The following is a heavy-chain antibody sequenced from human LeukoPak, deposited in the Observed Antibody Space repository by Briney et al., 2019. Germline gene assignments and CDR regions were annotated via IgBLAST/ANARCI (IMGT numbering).Heavy chain of an antibody. Sequence: GGTLRLSCAASGFTVSSNHMTWVRQAPGKGLEWISITYSGDNTYYTESVKGRFTISRDNSKNTLYLQMNSLRAEDTGVYFCARPGYYYGSGSTFYAMDVWGQGTTVTVSS. CDR1: GFTVSSNH. V-gene: IGHV3-66*02. J-gene: IGHJ6*02. CDR3: ARPGYYYGSGSTFYAMDV. CDR2: TYSGDNT. D-gene: IGHD3-10*01.